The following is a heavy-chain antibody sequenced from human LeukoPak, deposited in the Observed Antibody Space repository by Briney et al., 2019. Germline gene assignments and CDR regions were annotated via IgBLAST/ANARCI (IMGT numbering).Heavy chain of an antibody. V-gene: IGHV1-2*02. J-gene: IGHJ5*02. CDR3: ARDKPPYSSGWYREDWFDP. CDR1: GYTFTGYY. CDR2: INPNSGGT. Sequence: GASVKVSCKASGYTFTGYYMHWVRQAPGQGLEWMGWINPNSGGTNYAQKFQGRVTMTRDTSISTAYMELSRLRSADTAVYYCARDKPPYSSGWYREDWFDPWGQGTLVTVSS. D-gene: IGHD6-19*01.